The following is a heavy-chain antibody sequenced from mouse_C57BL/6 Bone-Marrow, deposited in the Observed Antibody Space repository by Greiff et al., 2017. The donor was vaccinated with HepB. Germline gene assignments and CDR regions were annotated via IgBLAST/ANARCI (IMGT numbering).Heavy chain of an antibody. J-gene: IGHJ3*01. V-gene: IGHV1-18*01. D-gene: IGHD2-4*01. CDR3: ASRKGDYDGFAY. Sequence: VQLQQSGPELVKPGASVKIPCKASGYTFTDYNMDWVKQSHGKSLEWIGDINPNNGGTIYNQKLKGKATLTVDKSSSTAYMELRSLTSEDTAVYYWASRKGDYDGFAYWGQGTLVTVSA. CDR2: INPNNGGT. CDR1: GYTFTDYN.